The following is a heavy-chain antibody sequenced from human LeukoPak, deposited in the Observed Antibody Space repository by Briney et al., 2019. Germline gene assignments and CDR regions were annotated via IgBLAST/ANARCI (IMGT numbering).Heavy chain of an antibody. CDR1: GFTFSSYG. CDR3: AKDGLWQLDY. CDR2: ISYDGSNK. Sequence: PGRSLRLSCAASGFTFSSYGMHWVREAPGTGLEWVAVISYDGSNKYYADSVKGRFTISRDNSKNTLYLKMNSLRAEDRAVYYCAKDGLWQLDYWGQGTLVTVSS. V-gene: IGHV3-30*18. J-gene: IGHJ4*02. D-gene: IGHD3-16*01.